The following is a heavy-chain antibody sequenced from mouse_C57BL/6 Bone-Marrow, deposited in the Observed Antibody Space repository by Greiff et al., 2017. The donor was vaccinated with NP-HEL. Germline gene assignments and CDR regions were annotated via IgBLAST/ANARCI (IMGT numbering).Heavy chain of an antibody. CDR3: ARGYRPYAMDY. J-gene: IGHJ4*01. D-gene: IGHD2-12*01. V-gene: IGHV3-1*01. CDR1: GYSITSGYD. Sequence: EVHLVESGPGMVKPSQSLSLTCTVTGYSITSGYDWHWIRHFPGNKLEWMGYISYSGSTNYNPSLKSRISITHDTSKNHFFLKLNSVTTEDTATYYCARGYRPYAMDYWGQGTSVTVSS. CDR2: ISYSGST.